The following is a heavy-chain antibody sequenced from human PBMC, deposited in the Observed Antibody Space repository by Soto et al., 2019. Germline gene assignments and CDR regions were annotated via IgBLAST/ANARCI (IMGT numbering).Heavy chain of an antibody. V-gene: IGHV4-34*01. D-gene: IGHD2-21*01. Sequence: SETLSLTPAIHCTSLSDNYCNWLLQPPGEGPEWIVEIQHSGNTNYNPSLGRRFTISLNPPINHMYLNLWSVSAAERAVFYCRRGRGEFDGWGQGTRVTVSS. CDR2: IQHSGNT. CDR3: RRGRGEFDG. CDR1: CTSLSDNY. J-gene: IGHJ5*02.